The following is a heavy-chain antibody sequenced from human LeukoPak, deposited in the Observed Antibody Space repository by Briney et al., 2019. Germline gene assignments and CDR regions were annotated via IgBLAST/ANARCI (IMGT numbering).Heavy chain of an antibody. V-gene: IGHV3-48*03. CDR3: ARGTGYCGGDCYSGFDY. J-gene: IGHJ4*02. Sequence: PGGSLRLSCAASGFTFSSYEMNWVRQAPGKGLEWVSYISSSGSTIYYADSVKGRFTISRDNAKNSLYLQINSLRAEDTAVYYCARGTGYCGGDCYSGFDYWGQGTLVTVPS. CDR1: GFTFSSYE. D-gene: IGHD2-21*02. CDR2: ISSSGSTI.